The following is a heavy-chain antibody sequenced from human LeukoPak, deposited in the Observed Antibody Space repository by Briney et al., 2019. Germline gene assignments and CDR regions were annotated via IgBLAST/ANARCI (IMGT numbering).Heavy chain of an antibody. CDR2: IIPTFGTA. J-gene: IGHJ4*02. D-gene: IGHD5-24*01. CDR3: SRRRDGYNSRSYYFDY. Sequence: SVKVSCKASGCTFSSYAISWVRQAPGQGLEWMGGIIPTFGTANYAQKFQGRVTITADKSTSTAYMELSSLRSEDTAVYYCSRRRDGYNSRSYYFDYWGQGTLVTVSS. CDR1: GCTFSSYA. V-gene: IGHV1-69*06.